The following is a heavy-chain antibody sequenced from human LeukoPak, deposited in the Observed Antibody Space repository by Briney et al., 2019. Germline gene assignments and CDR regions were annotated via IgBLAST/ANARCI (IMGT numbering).Heavy chain of an antibody. CDR1: GYSVSSNSY. Sequence: PSETLSLTCIVSGYSVSSNSYWAWIRQSPGKGLEWIGSIHHGGNTYYNPSLMSRVSMSIDTSKNQFSLKLSSVTAADTAVYYCARGLIITMVRGVPLEAFDIWGQGTMVTVSS. CDR2: IHHGGNT. J-gene: IGHJ3*02. V-gene: IGHV4-38-2*02. D-gene: IGHD3-10*01. CDR3: ARGLIITMVRGVPLEAFDI.